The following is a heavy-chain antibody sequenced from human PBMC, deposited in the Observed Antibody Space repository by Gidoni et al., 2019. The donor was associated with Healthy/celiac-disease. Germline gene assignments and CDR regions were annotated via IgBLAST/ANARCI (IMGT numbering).Heavy chain of an antibody. CDR2: ISGSGGST. CDR3: AKSLFPVIRGYSGYEIGAYYYYMDV. J-gene: IGHJ6*03. V-gene: IGHV3-23*01. D-gene: IGHD5-12*01. CDR1: GFTFSSYA. Sequence: EVQLLESGGGLVQHGGSLRLSCAASGFTFSSYAMSWVRQAPGKGLGWVSAISGSGGSTYYADSVKGRFTISRDNSKNTLYLQMNSLRAEDTAVYYCAKSLFPVIRGYSGYEIGAYYYYMDVWGKGTTVTVSS.